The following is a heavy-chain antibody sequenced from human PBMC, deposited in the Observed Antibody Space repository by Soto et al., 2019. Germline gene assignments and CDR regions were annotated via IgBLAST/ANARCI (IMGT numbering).Heavy chain of an antibody. CDR3: ARAPDYSDYAYFRY. CDR2: INPNGGST. D-gene: IGHD4-17*01. Sequence: ASVKVSCKASGYTFTSYAMHWVRQAPGQGLEWMGIINPNGGSTGYAQKFQGRVTMTRDMSTGTVYMDLTSLTSEDTAVYYCARAPDYSDYAYFRYWGQGTPVTVSS. J-gene: IGHJ1*01. V-gene: IGHV1-46*01. CDR1: GYTFTSYA.